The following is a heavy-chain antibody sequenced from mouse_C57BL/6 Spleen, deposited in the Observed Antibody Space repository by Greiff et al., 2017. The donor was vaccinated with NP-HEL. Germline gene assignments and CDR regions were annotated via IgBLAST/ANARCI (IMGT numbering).Heavy chain of an antibody. D-gene: IGHD2-4*01. Sequence: DVKLVESGGGLVKPGGSLKLSCAASGFTFSDYGMHWVRQAPEKGLEWVAYISSGSSTIYYADTVKGRFTISRDNAKNTLFLQMTSLRSEDTAMYYCARPDDYDGYFDYWGQGTTLTVSS. CDR1: GFTFSDYG. V-gene: IGHV5-17*01. CDR3: ARPDDYDGYFDY. CDR2: ISSGSSTI. J-gene: IGHJ2*01.